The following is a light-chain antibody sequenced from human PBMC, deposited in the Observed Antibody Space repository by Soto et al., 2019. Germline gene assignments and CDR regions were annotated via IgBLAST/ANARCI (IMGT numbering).Light chain of an antibody. V-gene: IGLV2-8*01. CDR3: TSYVGNDIWV. CDR1: SSDVGAYKY. Sequence: QSALTQPPPASGSPGQSVTISCTGTSSDVGAYKYVSWYQQYPGKAPKLIIYEVTKRPSGVPDRFSGSKSGNTASLTVSGLQAEDEADYYCTSYVGNDIWVFGGGTKLTVL. J-gene: IGLJ3*02. CDR2: EVT.